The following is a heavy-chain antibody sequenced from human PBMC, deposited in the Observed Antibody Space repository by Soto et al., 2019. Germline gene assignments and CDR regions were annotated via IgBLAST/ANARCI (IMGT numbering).Heavy chain of an antibody. J-gene: IGHJ4*02. CDR3: ARPANWRYYFDY. CDR1: GYTFTGYY. D-gene: IGHD7-27*01. Sequence: ASVKVSCKASGYTFTGYYMHWVRQAPGQGLEWMGWINPNSGGTNYAQKFQGRVTMTRDTSISTAYMELGRLRSDDTAVYYCARPANWRYYFDYWGQGTLVTVSS. V-gene: IGHV1-2*02. CDR2: INPNSGGT.